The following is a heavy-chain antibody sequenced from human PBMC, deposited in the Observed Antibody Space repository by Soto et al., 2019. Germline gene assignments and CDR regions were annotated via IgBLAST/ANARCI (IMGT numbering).Heavy chain of an antibody. Sequence: QVQLVESGGGVVQPGRSLRLSCAASGFTFSSYAMNWVRQAPGKGLEWVAVISYDGSNKYYADSVKGRFTISRDNSKNTLYLQMNSLRAEDTAVYYCARGRDYGSGSYAVFAYWGQGTLVTVSS. D-gene: IGHD3-10*01. CDR1: GFTFSSYA. CDR3: ARGRDYGSGSYAVFAY. CDR2: ISYDGSNK. V-gene: IGHV3-30-3*01. J-gene: IGHJ4*02.